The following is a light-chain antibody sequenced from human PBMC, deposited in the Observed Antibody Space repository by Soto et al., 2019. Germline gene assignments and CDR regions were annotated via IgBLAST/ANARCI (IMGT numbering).Light chain of an antibody. CDR1: QSISSY. J-gene: IGKJ3*01. Sequence: DIQMTQSPSSLSASVGDRVTITCRANQSISSYLNWYQQKPGKAPKLLIYAASSLQSGVPSRFSGSGSGTDFTLTISSLQPEDFATYYCQQTYSTPLFTFGPGTKVDIE. CDR3: QQTYSTPLFT. CDR2: AAS. V-gene: IGKV1-39*01.